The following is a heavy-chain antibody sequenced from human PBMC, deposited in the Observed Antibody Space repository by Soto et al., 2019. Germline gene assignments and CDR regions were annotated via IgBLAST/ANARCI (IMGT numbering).Heavy chain of an antibody. Sequence: QVQLVESGGGLVEPGGSLRLSCSASGFIFTDYSMTWIRQAPGRGLEWVSYISNGDETTQYADSVKGRFSVSRDNAKKVLFLQMNSLRVDDTAVYYCARDPKRRDGYKFDSWGRGALVTVSS. V-gene: IGHV3-11*01. CDR2: ISNGDETT. CDR3: ARDPKRRDGYKFDS. CDR1: GFIFTDYS. J-gene: IGHJ4*02. D-gene: IGHD5-12*01.